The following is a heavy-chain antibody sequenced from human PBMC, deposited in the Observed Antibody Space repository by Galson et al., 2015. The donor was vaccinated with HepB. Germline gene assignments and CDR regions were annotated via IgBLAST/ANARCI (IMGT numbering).Heavy chain of an antibody. V-gene: IGHV7-4-1*02. J-gene: IGHJ4*02. CDR2: INTNTGNP. CDR3: ARAPALLWFGESTIPAY. D-gene: IGHD3-10*01. CDR1: GYTFTSYA. Sequence: SVKVSCKASGYTFTSYAMNWVRRAPGQGLEWMGWINTNTGNPTYAQGFTGRFVFSLDTSVSTAYLQISSLKAEDTAVYYCARAPALLWFGESTIPAYWGQGTLVTVSS.